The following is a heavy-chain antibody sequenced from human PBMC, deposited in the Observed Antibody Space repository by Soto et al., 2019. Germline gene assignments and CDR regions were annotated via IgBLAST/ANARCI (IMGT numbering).Heavy chain of an antibody. J-gene: IGHJ6*02. CDR1: GFTFSDYY. V-gene: IGHV3-11*06. D-gene: IGHD1-26*01. CDR2: ISSSSSYT. Sequence: GGSLRLSCAASGFTFSDYYMSWIRQAPGKGLEWVSYISSSSSYTNYADSVKGRFTISRDNAKNSLYLQMNSLRAEDTAVYYCARERRVGASHSAYYYYGMDVWGQGTKVTVSS. CDR3: ARERRVGASHSAYYYYGMDV.